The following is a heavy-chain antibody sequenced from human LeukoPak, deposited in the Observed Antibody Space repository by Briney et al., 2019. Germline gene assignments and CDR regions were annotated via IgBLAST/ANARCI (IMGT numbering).Heavy chain of an antibody. CDR3: ANTPRSTTKSWWFDP. D-gene: IGHD1-7*01. CDR2: INHSGST. CDR1: GGSIRRNSDY. Sequence: SETLSLTCTVSGGSIRRNSDYWAWIRQPPGKGLEWIGEINHSGSTNYNPSLKSRVTISVDTSKNQFSLKLSSVTAADTAVYYCANTPRSTTKSWWFDPWGQGTLVTVSS. V-gene: IGHV4-39*07. J-gene: IGHJ5*02.